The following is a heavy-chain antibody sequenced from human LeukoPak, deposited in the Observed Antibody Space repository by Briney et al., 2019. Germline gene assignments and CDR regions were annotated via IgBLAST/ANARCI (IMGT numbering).Heavy chain of an antibody. J-gene: IGHJ1*01. Sequence: PGGSLRLSCADSGFTFSSSAMPWVRQAPGKGLEWVAFISYDGSNKYYADSVKGRFTISRDNSKNTLYLQMNSLRAEDTAVYYCARQMFPYDTSTYYGYFQHWGQGTLVTVSS. V-gene: IGHV3-30-3*01. CDR1: GFTFSSSA. CDR2: ISYDGSNK. D-gene: IGHD3-22*01. CDR3: ARQMFPYDTSTYYGYFQH.